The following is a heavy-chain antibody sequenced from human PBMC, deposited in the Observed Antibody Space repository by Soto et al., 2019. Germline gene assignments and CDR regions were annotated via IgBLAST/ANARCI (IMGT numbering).Heavy chain of an antibody. Sequence: GGSLRLSCAASGFTFSSYAMSWVRQAPGKGLEWVSAISGSGGSTYYADSVKGRFTISKDNSKNTLYLQMNSLRAEDTAVYYCAKGPIRGDFDWLLKVDAFDIWGQGTMVTVSS. V-gene: IGHV3-23*01. J-gene: IGHJ3*02. D-gene: IGHD3-9*01. CDR2: ISGSGGST. CDR1: GFTFSSYA. CDR3: AKGPIRGDFDWLLKVDAFDI.